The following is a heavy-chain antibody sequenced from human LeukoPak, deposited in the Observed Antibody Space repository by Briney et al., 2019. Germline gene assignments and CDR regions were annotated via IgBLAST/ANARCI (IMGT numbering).Heavy chain of an antibody. Sequence: ASVKVSCKASGYTFTSDGISWVRQAPGQGLEWMGWISAYNGNTNYAQKLQGRVTMTTDTSTSTADMELRSLRSDDTAVYYCARDGATIPNDYWGQGTLVTVSS. CDR3: ARDGATIPNDY. D-gene: IGHD5-12*01. CDR2: ISAYNGNT. J-gene: IGHJ4*02. CDR1: GYTFTSDG. V-gene: IGHV1-18*01.